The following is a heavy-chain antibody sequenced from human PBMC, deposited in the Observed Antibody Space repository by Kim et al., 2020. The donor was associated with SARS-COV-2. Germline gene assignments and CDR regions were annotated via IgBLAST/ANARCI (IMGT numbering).Heavy chain of an antibody. CDR3: ARGYCSSTSCYVIDY. Sequence: PSLKSRVTISVDTSKNQFSLKLGSVTAADTAVYYCARGYCSSTSCYVIDYWGQGTLVTVSS. V-gene: IGHV4-34*01. J-gene: IGHJ4*02. D-gene: IGHD2-2*01.